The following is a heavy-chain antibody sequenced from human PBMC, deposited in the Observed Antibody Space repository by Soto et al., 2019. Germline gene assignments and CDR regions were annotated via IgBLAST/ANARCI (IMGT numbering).Heavy chain of an antibody. V-gene: IGHV1-3*01. D-gene: IGHD5-12*01. Sequence: ASVKVSCKASGYTFTSYAMHWVRQAPGQRLEWMGWINAGNGNTKYSQKFQGRVTITKNTSASTAYMELSSLRSEDTAVYYCARGPLRNRLAPWGQGTLVTVSS. CDR2: INAGNGNT. CDR1: GYTFTSYA. CDR3: ARGPLRNRLAP. J-gene: IGHJ5*02.